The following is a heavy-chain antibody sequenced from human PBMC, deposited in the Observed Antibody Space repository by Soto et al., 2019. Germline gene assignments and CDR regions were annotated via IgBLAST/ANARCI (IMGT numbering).Heavy chain of an antibody. CDR2: ISYSGST. V-gene: IGHV4-31*03. CDR3: ARDGCIVGATAADY. D-gene: IGHD1-26*01. J-gene: IGHJ4*02. CDR1: GGSISSGGYY. Sequence: QVQLQESGPGLVKPSQTLSLTCTVSGGSISSGGYYWSWIRQHPGKGLEWIGYISYSGSTYYNPSRESRVTISVDTSKNQFSLKLSSVTAADTAVYYCARDGCIVGATAADYWGQGTLVTVSS.